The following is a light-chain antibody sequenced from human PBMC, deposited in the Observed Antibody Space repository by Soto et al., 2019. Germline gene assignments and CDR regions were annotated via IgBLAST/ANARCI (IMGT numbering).Light chain of an antibody. CDR2: DAS. Sequence: EIVLTQSPGTLSLSPGERATLSCRASQSISSSYLAWYQQKPGQAPRLLIYDASSRVTGIPDRFSGIGSGTDFTLTISRLEPEDFAVYYCQQYGVSPPFTFGPGTKVDIK. CDR3: QQYGVSPPFT. J-gene: IGKJ3*01. CDR1: QSISSSY. V-gene: IGKV3-20*01.